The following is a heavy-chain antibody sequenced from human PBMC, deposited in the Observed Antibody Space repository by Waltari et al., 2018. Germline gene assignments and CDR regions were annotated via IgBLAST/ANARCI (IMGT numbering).Heavy chain of an antibody. V-gene: IGHV3-23*01. Sequence: TLSCAASGFTFHSYAMNWVRQAPGKGLEWVSAITSSSRSTYYADSVKGRFTISRDNSKNTAYLQMNSLRAGDTAIYYCAKGTAAFYYGMDVWGQGTTVTVSS. CDR2: ITSSSRST. D-gene: IGHD3-16*01. J-gene: IGHJ6*02. CDR1: GFTFHSYA. CDR3: AKGTAAFYYGMDV.